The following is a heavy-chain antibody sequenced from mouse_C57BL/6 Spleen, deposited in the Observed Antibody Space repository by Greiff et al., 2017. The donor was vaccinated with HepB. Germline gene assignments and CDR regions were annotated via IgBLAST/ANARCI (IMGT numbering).Heavy chain of an antibody. Sequence: EVHLVESGGGLVKPGGSLKLSCAASGFTFSDYGMHWVRQAPEKGLEWVAYISSGSSTIYYADTVKGRFTISRDNAKNTLFLQMTSLRSEDTAMYYCARGGVITTVVGYFDVWGTGTTVTVSS. CDR3: ARGGVITTVVGYFDV. CDR2: ISSGSSTI. V-gene: IGHV5-17*01. CDR1: GFTFSDYG. D-gene: IGHD1-1*01. J-gene: IGHJ1*03.